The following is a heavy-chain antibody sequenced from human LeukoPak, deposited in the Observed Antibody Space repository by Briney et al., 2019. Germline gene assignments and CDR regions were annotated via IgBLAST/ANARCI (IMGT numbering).Heavy chain of an antibody. D-gene: IGHD6-13*01. CDR2: IWYDGSNT. CDR1: GFSFSNYG. J-gene: IGHJ4*02. Sequence: PGRSLRLSCSASGFSFSNYGMHWVRQAPGKGLEWVAVIWYDGSNTYYADSVKGRFTISRDNSKNTLYLQMNRLRAEDTAVYYCARAGYSSSWYGWGQGTLVTVSS. V-gene: IGHV3-33*01. CDR3: ARAGYSSSWYG.